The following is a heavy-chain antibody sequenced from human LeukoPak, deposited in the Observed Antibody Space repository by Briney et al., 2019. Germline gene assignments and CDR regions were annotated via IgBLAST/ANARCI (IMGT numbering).Heavy chain of an antibody. Sequence: ASVKVSCKASGYTFTSYGISWVRQAPGQGLEWMGWISAYNGNTNYAQKLQGRVTMTTDTSTSTAYMELRSLRSDDTAVYYCARDGGGYSSSWYELGWFDPWGQGTLVTVSS. D-gene: IGHD6-13*01. CDR1: GYTFTSYG. V-gene: IGHV1-18*01. J-gene: IGHJ5*02. CDR3: ARDGGGYSSSWYELGWFDP. CDR2: ISAYNGNT.